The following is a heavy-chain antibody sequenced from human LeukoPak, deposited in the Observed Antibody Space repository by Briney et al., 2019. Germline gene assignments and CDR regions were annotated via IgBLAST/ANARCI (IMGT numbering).Heavy chain of an antibody. CDR2: INPNSGGT. Sequence: ASVKVSCKASGYTFTGYHMHWVRQAPGQGLEWMGRINPNSGGTNYAQKFQGRVTMTRDTSISTAYMELSRLRSDDTAVYYCARGCSSTSCYIIRGFDPWGQGTLVTVSS. CDR3: ARGCSSTSCYIIRGFDP. D-gene: IGHD2-2*02. CDR1: GYTFTGYH. J-gene: IGHJ5*02. V-gene: IGHV1-2*06.